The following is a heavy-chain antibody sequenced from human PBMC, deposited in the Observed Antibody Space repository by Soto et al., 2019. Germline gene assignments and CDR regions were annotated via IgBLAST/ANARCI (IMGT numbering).Heavy chain of an antibody. CDR3: ARNKCSGGSCYSWSLDY. V-gene: IGHV4-31*03. Sequence: SETLSLTCTFSCGSITTGGYYWSCIRQGPGKGLEWIGHSYYSESTYYNPSLKSRGSISLDTSKNQFSLKLSFVTAADTAMYYCARNKCSGGSCYSWSLDYWGQGTPVTVSS. CDR1: CGSITTGGYY. J-gene: IGHJ4*02. D-gene: IGHD2-15*01. CDR2: SYYSEST.